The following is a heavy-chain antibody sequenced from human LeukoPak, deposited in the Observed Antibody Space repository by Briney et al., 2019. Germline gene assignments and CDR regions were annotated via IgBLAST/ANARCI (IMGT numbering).Heavy chain of an antibody. Sequence: GESLKISCKGSGYRFTNYWIGWVRQMPGKGLEWMGIIYPGDSDTRYSPSFQGQVTISADKSISTAYLQWSSLKASDTAMYYCARPSQVIHDAFDIWGQGTMVTVXS. D-gene: IGHD2-21*01. CDR3: ARPSQVIHDAFDI. CDR1: GYRFTNYW. CDR2: IYPGDSDT. J-gene: IGHJ3*02. V-gene: IGHV5-51*01.